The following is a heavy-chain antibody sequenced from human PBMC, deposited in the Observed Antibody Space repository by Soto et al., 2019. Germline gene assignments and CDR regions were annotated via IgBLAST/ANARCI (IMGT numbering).Heavy chain of an antibody. D-gene: IGHD6-13*01. Sequence: PSETLSLTSTVSGGSISSYYWSWIRQPPGKGLEWIGYIYYSGSTNYNPSLKSRVTISVDTSKNQFSLKLSSVTAADTAVYYCARRYSSAFDIWGQGTMVTVSS. CDR2: IYYSGST. CDR1: GGSISSYY. J-gene: IGHJ3*02. V-gene: IGHV4-59*08. CDR3: ARRYSSAFDI.